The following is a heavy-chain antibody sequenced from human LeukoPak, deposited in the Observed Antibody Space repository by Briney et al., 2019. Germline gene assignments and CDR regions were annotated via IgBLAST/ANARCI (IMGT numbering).Heavy chain of an antibody. CDR1: GFTFSSYA. J-gene: IGHJ3*02. Sequence: PGGSLRLSCAASGFTFSSYAMSWVRQAPGKGLEWVSAISGSGGSTYYADSVKGRFTISRDNSKNTLYLQMNSLRAEDTAVYYCAKLGTITMIVSGAFDIWGQGTMVTVSS. CDR2: ISGSGGST. D-gene: IGHD3-22*01. CDR3: AKLGTITMIVSGAFDI. V-gene: IGHV3-23*01.